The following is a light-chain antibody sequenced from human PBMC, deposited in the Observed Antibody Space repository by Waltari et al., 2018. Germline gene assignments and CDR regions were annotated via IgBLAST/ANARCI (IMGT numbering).Light chain of an antibody. CDR3: QSADSSGTYAV. V-gene: IGLV3-25*03. CDR1: ALPTQY. J-gene: IGLJ7*01. CDR2: KDS. Sequence: SYELTQPPSVSVSPGQTARITCSGDALPTQYAYWYQQKPGQAPVLVIYKDSERPSGITERFSGSSSGTTVTLTISGVQAEDEADYYCQSADSSGTYAVFGGGTQLTVL.